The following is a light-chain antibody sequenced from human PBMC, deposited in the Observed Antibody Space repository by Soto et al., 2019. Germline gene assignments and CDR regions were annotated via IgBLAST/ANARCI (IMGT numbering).Light chain of an antibody. V-gene: IGKV3-20*01. CDR2: GAS. CDR3: QQYDNSVYT. CDR1: QSLSSSY. J-gene: IGKJ2*01. Sequence: EIVLTQSPGTLSLSPGERATLSCWTSQSLSSSYLAWYQQKPGQAPRLLIYGASTRATGIPDRFGGSGSGTDFTLTISRLEPEDFAVYYCQQYDNSVYTFGQGTRLEIK.